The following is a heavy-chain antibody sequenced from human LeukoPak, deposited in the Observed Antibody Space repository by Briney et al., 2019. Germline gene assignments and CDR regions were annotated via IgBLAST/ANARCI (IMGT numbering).Heavy chain of an antibody. J-gene: IGHJ4*02. CDR3: ARARGSGSWILHFDY. D-gene: IGHD3-10*01. V-gene: IGHV4-30-2*01. Sequence: PSETLSLTCAVSGGSISSGGYSWSWIRQPPGKGLEWIGYIYHSGSTYYNPSLKSRVTISVDRSKNQFSLKLSSVTAADTAVYYCARARGSGSWILHFDYWGQGTLVTVSS. CDR2: IYHSGST. CDR1: GGSISSGGYS.